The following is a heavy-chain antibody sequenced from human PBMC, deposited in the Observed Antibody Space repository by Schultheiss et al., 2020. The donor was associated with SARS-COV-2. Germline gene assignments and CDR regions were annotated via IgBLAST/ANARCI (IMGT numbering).Heavy chain of an antibody. CDR2: IYTSGST. V-gene: IGHV4-39*07. Sequence: SETLSLTCTVSGGSISSSSYYWGWIRQPPGKGLEWIGSIYTSGSTNYNPSLKSRVTMSVDTSKNQFSLKLSSVTAADTAVYYCARDVLHYGSGSNANAEYFQHWGQGTLVTVSS. CDR1: GGSISSSSYY. CDR3: ARDVLHYGSGSNANAEYFQH. D-gene: IGHD3-10*01. J-gene: IGHJ1*01.